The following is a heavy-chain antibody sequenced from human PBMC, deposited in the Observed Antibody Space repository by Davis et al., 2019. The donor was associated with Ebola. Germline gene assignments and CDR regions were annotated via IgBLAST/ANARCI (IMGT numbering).Heavy chain of an antibody. Sequence: PGGSLRLSCAASGFTFSSYSMNWVRQAPGKGLEWVSAISGSGGSTYYADSVKGRFTISRDNSKNTLYLQMNSLRAEDTAVYYCAKSLGGLVGAPDYWGQGTLVTVSS. D-gene: IGHD1-26*01. CDR1: GFTFSSYS. CDR3: AKSLGGLVGAPDY. CDR2: ISGSGGST. J-gene: IGHJ4*02. V-gene: IGHV3-23*01.